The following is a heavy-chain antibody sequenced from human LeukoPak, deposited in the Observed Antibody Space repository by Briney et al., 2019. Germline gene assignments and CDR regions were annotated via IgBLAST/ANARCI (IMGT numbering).Heavy chain of an antibody. J-gene: IGHJ4*02. CDR3: ARSSPYSSGLGDY. Sequence: SETLSLTCTVSGGSISSYYWSWIRQPPGKRLEWIGYIYYSGSTNYNPSLKSRVTISVDTSKNQFSLKLSSVTAADTAVYYCARSSPYSSGLGDYWGQGTLVTVSS. D-gene: IGHD6-19*01. V-gene: IGHV4-59*01. CDR2: IYYSGST. CDR1: GGSISSYY.